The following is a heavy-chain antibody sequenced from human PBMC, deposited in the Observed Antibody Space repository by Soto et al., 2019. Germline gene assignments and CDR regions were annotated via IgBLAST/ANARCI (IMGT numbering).Heavy chain of an antibody. J-gene: IGHJ4*02. CDR1: GFTFSTHA. Sequence: PGGSLRLSCAASGFTFSTHAMIWVRQAPGKGLNWVSGISGSGDSTYNADSVKGRFTVSRDNSKNTLYLRMNSLRAEDTAVYYCAKDLRNNILIGYHFFDYWGQGTLVTVSS. CDR2: ISGSGDST. CDR3: AKDLRNNILIGYHFFDY. V-gene: IGHV3-23*01. D-gene: IGHD3-9*01.